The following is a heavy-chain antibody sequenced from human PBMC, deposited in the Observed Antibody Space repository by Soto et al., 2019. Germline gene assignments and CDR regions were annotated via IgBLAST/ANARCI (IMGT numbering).Heavy chain of an antibody. Sequence: SGPTLVNPTQTLTLTCTFSGFSLSTSGMCVSWIRQPPGKALEWLALIDWDDDKYYSTSLKTRLAISKDTSKNQVVLTMTNMDPVDTATYYCARMVYYYDSSGYYYADYWGQGTLVTVSS. CDR3: ARMVYYYDSSGYYYADY. CDR2: IDWDDDK. D-gene: IGHD3-22*01. J-gene: IGHJ4*02. V-gene: IGHV2-70*01. CDR1: GFSLSTSGMC.